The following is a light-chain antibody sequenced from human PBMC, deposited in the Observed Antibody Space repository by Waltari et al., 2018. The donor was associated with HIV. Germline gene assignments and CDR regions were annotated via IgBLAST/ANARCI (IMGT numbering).Light chain of an antibody. V-gene: IGLV2-8*01. CDR1: SSDIGPYNL. CDR2: EVT. Sequence: QSALTQPPSASGSPGPSVTISCTGTSSDIGPYNLVSWYQQYSGKAPKLMIFEVTKRPSGVPDRFSGSKSGNTASLTVSGLQAEDEADYYCSSYAGNTILIFGGGTKVTVL. CDR3: SSYAGNTILI. J-gene: IGLJ2*01.